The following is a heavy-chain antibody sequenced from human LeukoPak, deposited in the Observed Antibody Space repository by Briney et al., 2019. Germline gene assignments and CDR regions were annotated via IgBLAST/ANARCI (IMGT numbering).Heavy chain of an antibody. V-gene: IGHV4-39*01. CDR2: INYSGIT. Sequence: SETLSLTCTVSGGSITSGGYYWGWIRQPPGKGLEWIGHINYSGITYYSPSLQSRVTISVDTSKNQFSLKLSSVTAADTAVYYCARVGQDGYYDFWSGYYYYYYMDVWGKGTTVTVSS. CDR3: ARVGQDGYYDFWSGYYYYYYMDV. CDR1: GGSITSGGYY. J-gene: IGHJ6*03. D-gene: IGHD3-3*01.